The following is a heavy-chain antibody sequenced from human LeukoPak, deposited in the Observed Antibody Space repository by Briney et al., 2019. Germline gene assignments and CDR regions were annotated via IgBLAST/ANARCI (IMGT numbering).Heavy chain of an antibody. CDR2: IYTSGST. D-gene: IGHD3-10*01. CDR1: GVSISSYY. CDR3: ARSRIIRGSGSPLDY. Sequence: KPSETLSLTCTVSGVSISSYYWSWIRQPAGKGLEWIGRIYTSGSTNYNPSLKSRVTMSVDTSKNQFSLKLSSVTAADTAVYYCARSRIIRGSGSPLDYWGQGTLVTVSS. V-gene: IGHV4-4*07. J-gene: IGHJ4*02.